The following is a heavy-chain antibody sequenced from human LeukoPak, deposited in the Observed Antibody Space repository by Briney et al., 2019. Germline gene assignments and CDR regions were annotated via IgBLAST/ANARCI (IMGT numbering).Heavy chain of an antibody. J-gene: IGHJ4*02. CDR1: GFTFSSYA. Sequence: GALRLSCAASGFTFSSYAMHWVRQAPGKGLEWVAVISYDGSNKYYADSVKGRFTISRDNSKNTLYLQMNSLRAEDTAVYYCAREEMYYFDYWGQGTLVTVSS. D-gene: IGHD5-24*01. CDR3: AREEMYYFDY. CDR2: ISYDGSNK. V-gene: IGHV3-30-3*01.